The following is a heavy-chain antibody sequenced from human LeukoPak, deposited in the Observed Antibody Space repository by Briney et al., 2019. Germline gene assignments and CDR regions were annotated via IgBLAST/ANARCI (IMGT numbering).Heavy chain of an antibody. CDR3: ARRADYYYMDV. D-gene: IGHD6-13*01. Sequence: SETLSLTCAVYGGSFSGYYWSWIRQPPGNGLEWIGEINHSGSTNYNPSLKSRVTISVDTSKNQFSLKLSSVTAADTAVYYCARRADYYYMDVWGKGTTVTISS. V-gene: IGHV4-34*01. CDR2: INHSGST. CDR1: GGSFSGYY. J-gene: IGHJ6*03.